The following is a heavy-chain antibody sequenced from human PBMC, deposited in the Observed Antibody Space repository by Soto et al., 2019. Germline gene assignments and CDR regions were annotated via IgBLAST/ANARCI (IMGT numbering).Heavy chain of an antibody. J-gene: IGHJ6*02. CDR2: IVVGSGNT. CDR3: AADGKLEGVAGDYYYYYGMDV. CDR1: GFTFTSSA. V-gene: IGHV1-58*01. D-gene: IGHD6-19*01. Sequence: GASVKVSCKASGFTFTSSAVQWVRQARGQRLEWIGWIVVGSGNTNYAQKFQERVTITRDMSTSTAYMELSSLRSEDTAVYYCAADGKLEGVAGDYYYYYGMDVWGQGTTVTVSS.